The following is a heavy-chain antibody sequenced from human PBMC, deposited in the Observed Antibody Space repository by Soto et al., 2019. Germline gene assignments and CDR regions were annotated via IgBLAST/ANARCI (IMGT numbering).Heavy chain of an antibody. CDR1: GGSLSGYS. CDR2: INHFGST. D-gene: IGHD1-26*01. CDR3: ARDLVGATGVDY. Sequence: SETLSLTCAVEGGSLSGYSWSWIRQSSGKGLEWIGEINHFGSTSYNPSLKSRVTLLVDTSKNQFSLKLSSVTAADTAVYYCARDLVGATGVDYWGQGTLVTVSS. V-gene: IGHV4-34*01. J-gene: IGHJ4*02.